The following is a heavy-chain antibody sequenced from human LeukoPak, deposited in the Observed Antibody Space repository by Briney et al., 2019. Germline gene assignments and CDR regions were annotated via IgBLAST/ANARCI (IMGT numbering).Heavy chain of an antibody. CDR2: ISVSGGST. CDR3: AKERSRGGDCLDY. CDR1: GFTFNSYA. J-gene: IGHJ4*02. Sequence: GGSLRLSCAASGFTFNSYAMSWVRQAPGKGLEWVSAISVSGGSTYYADSVKGRFTISRDNSKNTLYLQMNSLRAEETAVYYCAKERSRGGDCLDYWGQGTLVTVSS. V-gene: IGHV3-23*01. D-gene: IGHD2-21*02.